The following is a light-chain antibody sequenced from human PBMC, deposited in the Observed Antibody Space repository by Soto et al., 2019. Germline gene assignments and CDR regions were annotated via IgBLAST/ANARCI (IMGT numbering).Light chain of an antibody. CDR2: DVT. CDR3: SSYTTDSTYV. Sequence: QSALTQPASVSESPGQSITISCTGTSSDVGGYNYVSWYQQHPGKAPKVIIYDVTNRPSGVSNRFSGSKSANTASLTISGLRAEDEADYYCSSYTTDSTYVFGTGTKLTVL. V-gene: IGLV2-14*01. CDR1: SSDVGGYNY. J-gene: IGLJ1*01.